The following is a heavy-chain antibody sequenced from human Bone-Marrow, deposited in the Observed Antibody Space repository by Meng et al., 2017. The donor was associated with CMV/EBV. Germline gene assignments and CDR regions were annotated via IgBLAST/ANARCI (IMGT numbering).Heavy chain of an antibody. CDR2: IYYSGST. CDR3: ARVDCSGGSCYGAWFDP. D-gene: IGHD2-15*01. V-gene: IGHV4-30-4*08. Sequence: SETLSLTCTVSGGSISSGDYYWSWIRQPPGKGLEWIGYIYYSGSTYYNPSLKSRVTISVDTSKNQFSLKLSSVTAADTAVYYCARVDCSGGSCYGAWFDPGAREPWSPSPQ. J-gene: IGHJ5*02. CDR1: GGSISSGDYY.